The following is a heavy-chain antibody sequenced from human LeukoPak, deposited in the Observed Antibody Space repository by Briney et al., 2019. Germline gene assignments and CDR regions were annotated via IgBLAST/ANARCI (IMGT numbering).Heavy chain of an antibody. CDR2: INHSGGST. J-gene: IGHJ6*03. V-gene: IGHV1-46*01. CDR3: ARDHGTLRLGELSGMDV. Sequence: ASVKVSCKASGYTFTSYGISWVRQAPGQGLEWMGIINHSGGSTSYAQKFQGRVTMTRDMSTSTVYMELSSLRSEDTAVYYCARDHGTLRLGELSGMDVWGKGTTVTVSS. D-gene: IGHD3-16*02. CDR1: GYTFTSYG.